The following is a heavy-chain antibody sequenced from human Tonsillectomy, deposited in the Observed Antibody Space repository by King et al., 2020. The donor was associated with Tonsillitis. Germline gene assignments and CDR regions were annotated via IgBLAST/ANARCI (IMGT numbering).Heavy chain of an antibody. V-gene: IGHV1-2*02. CDR1: GYAFTDNY. CDR3: ARGESLAARRGRNFFDY. D-gene: IGHD6-6*01. CDR2: IIPKSGST. J-gene: IGHJ4*02. Sequence: QLVQSGAEVKKPGASVKVSCQASGYAFTDNYIHWGRQAPGQGLEWMGCIIPKSGSTNFGRRFVGRVTMTRDTSINTAYMELNGLRSDDTAVYFCARGESLAARRGRNFFDYFGQGTLVTVSS.